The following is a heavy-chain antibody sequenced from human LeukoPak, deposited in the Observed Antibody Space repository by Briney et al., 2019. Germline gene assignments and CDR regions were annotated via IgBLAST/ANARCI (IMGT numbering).Heavy chain of an antibody. CDR2: IKEDGGEK. D-gene: IGHD2-15*01. CDR3: VRDRGYCSGGTCYALWDY. Sequence: QSGGSLRLSCAASGFTFSSYAMSWVRQAPGKGLEWVAHIKEDGGEKHYVDPVKGRFTISRDNAKNSLYLQMNSLRAEDTAMYYCVRDRGYCSGGTCYALWDYWGQGTLVTVSS. CDR1: GFTFSSYA. V-gene: IGHV3-7*01. J-gene: IGHJ4*02.